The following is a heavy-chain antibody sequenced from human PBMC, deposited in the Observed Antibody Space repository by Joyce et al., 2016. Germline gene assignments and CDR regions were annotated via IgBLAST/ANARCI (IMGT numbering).Heavy chain of an antibody. CDR3: ARDRFLEWFNWFDP. D-gene: IGHD3-3*01. CDR2: MSRSSRYI. Sequence: EVQLVESGGGLVKPGGSLRLSCVASGFTFSSYGMHWVRQAPGKGLGWDSSMSRSSRYIYYADSVKGRFTVSRDNAKNARYLQMNSLRAEDTAVYYCARDRFLEWFNWFDPWGQGTLVTVSS. CDR1: GFTFSSYG. V-gene: IGHV3-21*02. J-gene: IGHJ5*02.